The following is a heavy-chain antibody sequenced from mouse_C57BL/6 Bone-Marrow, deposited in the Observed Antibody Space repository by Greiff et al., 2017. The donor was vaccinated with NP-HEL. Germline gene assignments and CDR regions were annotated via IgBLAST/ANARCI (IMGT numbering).Heavy chain of an antibody. D-gene: IGHD1-1*01. CDR3: ARDHYYSSPYWYFDV. J-gene: IGHJ1*03. CDR2: INPSSGYT. CDR1: GYTFTSYT. V-gene: IGHV1-4*01. Sequence: VQLQQSGAELARPGASVKMSCKASGYTFTSYTMHWVKQRPGQGLEWIGYINPSSGYTKYNQKFKDKATLTADKSSSTAYMQLSSLTSEDSAVYYCARDHYYSSPYWYFDVWGTGTTVTVSS.